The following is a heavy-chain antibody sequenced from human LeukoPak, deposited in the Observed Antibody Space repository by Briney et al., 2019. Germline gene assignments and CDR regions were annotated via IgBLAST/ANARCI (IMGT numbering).Heavy chain of an antibody. CDR3: AKATGYLL. J-gene: IGHJ4*02. D-gene: IGHD1-14*01. V-gene: IGHV3-23*01. CDR2: ISNSDDST. CDR1: GFPFSSYA. Sequence: GGSLRLSCAASGFPFSSYAMSWVRQAPGRGLEWVSTISNSDDSTYYADSVKGRFTNPRDNSENTLFLRMNSLRAEDTAVYYCAKATGYLLWGQGTLVIVSS.